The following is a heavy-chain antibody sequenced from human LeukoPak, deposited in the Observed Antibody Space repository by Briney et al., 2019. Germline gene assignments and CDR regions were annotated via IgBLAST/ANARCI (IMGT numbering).Heavy chain of an antibody. D-gene: IGHD3-16*02. V-gene: IGHV4-34*01. CDR2: INHSGGT. J-gene: IGHJ6*03. Sequence: SETLSLTCAVYGGSFSGYYWSWIRQPPGKGLEWIGEINHSGGTNYNPSLKSRVTISVDTSKNQFSLKLSSVTAADTAVYYCARYKGDYDYVWGSYRYYYYYYMDVWGKGTTVTVSS. CDR1: GGSFSGYY. CDR3: ARYKGDYDYVWGSYRYYYYYYMDV.